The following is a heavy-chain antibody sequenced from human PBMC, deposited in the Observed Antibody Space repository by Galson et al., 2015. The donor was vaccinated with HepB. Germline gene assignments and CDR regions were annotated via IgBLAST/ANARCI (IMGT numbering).Heavy chain of an antibody. CDR2: ISYDGSNK. V-gene: IGHV3-30*18. Sequence: SLRLSCAASGFTFSSYGMHWVRQAPGKGLEWVAVISYDGSNKYYADSVKGRFTISRDNSKNTLYLQMNSLRAEDTAVYYCAKGSVAPYYYYYMDVWGKGTTVTVSS. CDR1: GFTFSSYG. CDR3: AKGSVAPYYYYYMDV. D-gene: IGHD4-23*01. J-gene: IGHJ6*03.